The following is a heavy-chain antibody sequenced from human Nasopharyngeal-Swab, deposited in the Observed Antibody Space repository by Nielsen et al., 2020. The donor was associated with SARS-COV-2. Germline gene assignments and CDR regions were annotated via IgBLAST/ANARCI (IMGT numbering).Heavy chain of an antibody. Sequence: SETLSLTCTVSGGSISSSSYYWGWIRQPPGKGLEWIGSIYYSGSTYYNPSLKSRVTISVDTSKNQFSLKLSSVTAADTAVYYCASLRRDGYNDLDYWGQGTLVTVSS. V-gene: IGHV4-39*07. CDR1: GGSISSSSYY. J-gene: IGHJ4*02. CDR2: IYYSGST. D-gene: IGHD5-24*01. CDR3: ASLRRDGYNDLDY.